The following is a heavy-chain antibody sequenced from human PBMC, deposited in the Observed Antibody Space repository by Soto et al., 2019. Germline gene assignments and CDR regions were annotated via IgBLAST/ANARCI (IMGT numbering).Heavy chain of an antibody. CDR1: GFTFSSYG. CDR2: ISYDGSNK. CDR3: AESTHGAY. J-gene: IGHJ4*02. Sequence: QVQLVESGGGVVQPGRSLRLSCAASGFTFSSYGMHWVRQAPGKGLEWVAVISYDGSNKYYADSVKGRFTISRDNSKNTLYLQMNSLRAEDTAVYYCAESTHGAYWGQGTLVTVSS. D-gene: IGHD2-2*01. V-gene: IGHV3-30*18.